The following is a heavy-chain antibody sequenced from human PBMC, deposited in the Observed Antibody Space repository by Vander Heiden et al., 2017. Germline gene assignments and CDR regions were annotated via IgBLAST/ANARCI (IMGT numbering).Heavy chain of an antibody. CDR1: GGSISSGGYY. Sequence: QVQLQESGPGLVTPSQTLSLTCTVSGGSISSGGYYWSWIRQHPGKGLEWIGYIYYSGSTDYNPALKSRVTISVDTSKKEFSLKLRSVTAADTAVYYYATYSSREYYFDYWSHGTMVTVYS. J-gene: IGHJ4*03. CDR2: IYYSGST. V-gene: IGHV4-31*03. D-gene: IGHD6-13*01. CDR3: ATYSSREYYFDY.